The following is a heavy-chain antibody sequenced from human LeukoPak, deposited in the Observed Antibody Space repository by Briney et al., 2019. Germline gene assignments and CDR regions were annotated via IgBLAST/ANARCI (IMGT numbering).Heavy chain of an antibody. Sequence: GGSLRLSCAASGFTFSSYWMSWVRQAPGKGLEWVANIKQDGSEKYYVDSVKGRFTISRDNAKNSLYLQMNSLRAEDTAVYYCASRLTGGYGDWYFDLWGRGTLVTVSS. CDR3: ASRLTGGYGDWYFDL. V-gene: IGHV3-7*01. CDR1: GFTFSSYW. CDR2: IKQDGSEK. J-gene: IGHJ2*01. D-gene: IGHD5-12*01.